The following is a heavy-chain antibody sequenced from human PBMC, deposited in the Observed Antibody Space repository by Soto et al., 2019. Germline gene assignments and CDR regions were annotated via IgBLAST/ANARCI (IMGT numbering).Heavy chain of an antibody. D-gene: IGHD1-7*01. Sequence: SETLSLTCTVSGGSIGSYYWSWIRQPPGKGLEWIGYIYYSGSTNYNPSLKSRVTISVDTSKNQFSLKLSSVTAADTAVYYCAGEWNYGPKDWGQGTLVTVS. J-gene: IGHJ4*02. V-gene: IGHV4-59*01. CDR1: GGSIGSYY. CDR3: AGEWNYGPKD. CDR2: IYYSGST.